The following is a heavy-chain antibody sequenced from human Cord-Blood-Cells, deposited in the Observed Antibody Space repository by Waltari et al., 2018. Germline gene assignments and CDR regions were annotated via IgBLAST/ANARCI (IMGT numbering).Heavy chain of an antibody. J-gene: IGHJ4*02. CDR3: AREGGGEYFDY. D-gene: IGHD3-16*01. V-gene: IGHV3-30-3*01. CDR2: ISYDGSNK. Sequence: QVQLVESGGGVVQPGRSLRLSCAASGFTFSSSAMHWVRQAPGKGLEWVAVISYDGSNKYYADSVKGRFTIARDNSKNTLYLKMNSLRAEDTAVYYCAREGGGEYFDYWGQGTLVTVSS. CDR1: GFTFSSSA.